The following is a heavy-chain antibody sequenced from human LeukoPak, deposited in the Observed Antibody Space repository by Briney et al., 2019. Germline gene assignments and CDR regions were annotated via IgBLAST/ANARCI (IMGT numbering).Heavy chain of an antibody. D-gene: IGHD3-3*01. CDR3: ARARGFLEWLPNWFDP. Sequence: PSETLSLTCAVYGGSFSGYYWSWIRQPPGKGLEWIGEINHSGSTNYNPSLKSRVTISVDTSKNQFSLKLSSVTAADTAVYYCARARGFLEWLPNWFDPWGQGTLVTVSS. CDR2: INHSGST. CDR1: GGSFSGYY. J-gene: IGHJ5*02. V-gene: IGHV4-34*01.